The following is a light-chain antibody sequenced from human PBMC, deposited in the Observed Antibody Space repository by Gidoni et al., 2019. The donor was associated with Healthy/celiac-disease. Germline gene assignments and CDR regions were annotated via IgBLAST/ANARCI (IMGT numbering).Light chain of an antibody. CDR1: QSISSW. V-gene: IGKV1-5*03. J-gene: IGKJ2*03. CDR2: KAS. Sequence: DIQITQSPSTLSASVGDRVTITCRASQSISSWLAWYQQKPGKAPKLLIYKASSLESGVPSRFIGSGSGTEFTLTISSLQPDDFATYYCQQYNSYLYSFGQGTKLEIK. CDR3: QQYNSYLYS.